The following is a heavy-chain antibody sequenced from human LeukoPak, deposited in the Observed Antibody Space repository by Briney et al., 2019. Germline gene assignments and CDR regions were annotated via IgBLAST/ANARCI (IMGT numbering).Heavy chain of an antibody. V-gene: IGHV1-8*03. CDR3: ARSFVDFWTGYYRRDWFDP. J-gene: IGHJ5*02. CDR2: MTPNTGKT. D-gene: IGHD3/OR15-3a*01. CDR1: GYTFTSYD. Sequence: ASVKVSCKASGYTFTSYDINWVRQATGQGLEWMGKMTPNTGKTGYAQKFQGRLTITRDTSINTVYMELSSLRSDDTAVYYCARSFVDFWTGYYRRDWFDPWGQGTLVTVSS.